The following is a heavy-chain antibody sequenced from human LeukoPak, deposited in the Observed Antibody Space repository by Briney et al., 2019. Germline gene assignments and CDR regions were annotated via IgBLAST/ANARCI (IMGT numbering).Heavy chain of an antibody. D-gene: IGHD3-16*01. J-gene: IGHJ6*03. CDR2: IWYDGSNK. CDR3: AKGYGGYYYYMDV. CDR1: GFTFSNYG. V-gene: IGHV3-33*06. Sequence: PGGSLRLSCAASGFTFSNYGMHWVRQAPGKGLEWVAIIWYDGSNKYYADSVKGRFTISRDNSKNTLYLQMNSLRAEDTAVYYCAKGYGGYYYYMDVWGKGTTVTVSS.